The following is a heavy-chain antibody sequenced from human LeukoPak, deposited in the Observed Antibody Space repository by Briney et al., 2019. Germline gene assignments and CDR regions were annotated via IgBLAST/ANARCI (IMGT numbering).Heavy chain of an antibody. Sequence: GGSLRLSCAASGFNFNKYWMHWVRQAPGKGLVWVSRLNSDGSSTDYADSVKGRFTISRDNAKNTLYLQMNSLRAEDTAVYYCARVIWGLSMDYFDSWGQGTLVTVSS. CDR1: GFNFNKYW. J-gene: IGHJ4*02. CDR2: LNSDGSST. CDR3: ARVIWGLSMDYFDS. V-gene: IGHV3-74*01. D-gene: IGHD7-27*01.